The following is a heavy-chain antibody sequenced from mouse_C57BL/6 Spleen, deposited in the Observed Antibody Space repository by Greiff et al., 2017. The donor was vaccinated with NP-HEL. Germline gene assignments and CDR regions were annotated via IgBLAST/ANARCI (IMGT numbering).Heavy chain of an antibody. D-gene: IGHD3-2*02. Sequence: VQRVESGPGLVAPSPSLSITCTVSGFSLTSYGVHWVRQPPGKGLEWLVVIWSDGSTTYNSALKSRLSISKDNSKSQVILKMNSLQTDDTAMYYCARHQGGYFDVWGTGTTVTVSS. J-gene: IGHJ1*03. CDR3: ARHQGGYFDV. CDR1: GFSLTSYG. V-gene: IGHV2-6-1*01. CDR2: IWSDGST.